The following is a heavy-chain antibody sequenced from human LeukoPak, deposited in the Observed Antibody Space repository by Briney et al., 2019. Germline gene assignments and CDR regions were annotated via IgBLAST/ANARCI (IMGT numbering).Heavy chain of an antibody. CDR2: INHSGST. Sequence: NSSETLSLTCAVYGGSFSGYYWSWIRQPPGKGLEWIGEINHSGSTNYNPSLKSRVTISVDTSKNQFSLKLSSVTAADTAVYYCARELPAAISYYMDVWGKGTTVTVSS. J-gene: IGHJ6*03. V-gene: IGHV4-34*01. CDR3: ARELPAAISYYMDV. CDR1: GGSFSGYY. D-gene: IGHD2-2*02.